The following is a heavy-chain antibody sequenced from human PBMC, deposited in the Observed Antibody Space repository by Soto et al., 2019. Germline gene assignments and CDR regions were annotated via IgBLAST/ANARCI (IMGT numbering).Heavy chain of an antibody. CDR3: AQALVFTGGDGFDI. J-gene: IGHJ3*02. Sequence: QVRLQEWGPGLVKPSQTLSLKCSVSGGSITTGGRYWSWIRQLPGKGLEWIGDIYYSGNTYYNASRKSGVTISVEAAKNQFSLKLSSVTDADTAVYYCAQALVFTGGDGFDIWGQGRLVTVSS. D-gene: IGHD1-1*01. CDR1: GGSITTGGRY. CDR2: IYYSGNT. V-gene: IGHV4-31*02.